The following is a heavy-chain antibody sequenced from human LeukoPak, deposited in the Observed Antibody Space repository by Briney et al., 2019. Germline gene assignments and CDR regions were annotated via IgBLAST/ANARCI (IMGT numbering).Heavy chain of an antibody. CDR3: ARGTRDCSGGSCYFARPAGFDP. D-gene: IGHD2-15*01. V-gene: IGHV4-30-2*01. CDR2: IYHSGST. CDR1: GGSISSGGYS. Sequence: PSETLSLTCAVSGGSISSGGYSWSWIRQPPGKGLEWIGYIYHSGSTYYNPSLRSRVAISVDRSKNQFSLKLSSVTAADTAVYYCARGTRDCSGGSCYFARPAGFDPWGQGTLVTVSS. J-gene: IGHJ5*02.